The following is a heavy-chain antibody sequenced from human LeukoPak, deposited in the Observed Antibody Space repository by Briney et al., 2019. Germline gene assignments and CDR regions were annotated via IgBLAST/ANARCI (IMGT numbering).Heavy chain of an antibody. CDR2: ISAYNGNT. Sequence: ASVKVSCKASGYTFTSYGISWVRQAPGQGLEWMGWISAYNGNTNYAQKLQGRVTMTTDTSTSTAYMELRSLRSDDTAVYYCARVRGCSTSCYTGYYYYYMDVWGKGTTVTVSS. CDR3: ARVRGCSTSCYTGYYYYYMDV. CDR1: GYTFTSYG. J-gene: IGHJ6*03. V-gene: IGHV1-18*01. D-gene: IGHD2-2*02.